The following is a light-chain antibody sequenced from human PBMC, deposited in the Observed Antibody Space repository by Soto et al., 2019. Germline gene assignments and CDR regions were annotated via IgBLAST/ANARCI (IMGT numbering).Light chain of an antibody. CDR1: QTIRNY. J-gene: IGKJ5*01. CDR2: AAS. CDR3: QQSYSTNIT. V-gene: IGKV1-39*01. Sequence: EIQMTQSSSSLSVSVGDRVTITCRASQTIRNYLNWYQQKPGKARKLLIYAASTLQSGVPARFSCSESGTEFTLTISSLQPEDSATYYCQQSYSTNITFGQGTRLEIK.